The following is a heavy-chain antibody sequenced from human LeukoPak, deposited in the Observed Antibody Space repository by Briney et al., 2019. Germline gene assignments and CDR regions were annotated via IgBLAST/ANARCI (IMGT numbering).Heavy chain of an antibody. D-gene: IGHD2-21*01. CDR1: GGSISSYY. J-gene: IGHJ3*02. CDR2: IYYSGST. V-gene: IGHV4-59*08. Sequence: PSETLSLTCTVSGGSISSYYWSWIRQPPGKGLEWIGYIYYSGSTNYNPSLKSRVTISVDTSKNQFSLKLSSVTAADTAVYYCARRDHIVVAYDAFDIWGQGTMVTVSS. CDR3: ARRDHIVVAYDAFDI.